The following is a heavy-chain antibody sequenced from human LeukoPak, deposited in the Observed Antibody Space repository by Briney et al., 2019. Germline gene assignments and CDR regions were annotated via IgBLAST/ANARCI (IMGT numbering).Heavy chain of an antibody. J-gene: IGHJ4*02. CDR2: IYYSGST. CDR3: ARDGVNRGSGSYWDY. D-gene: IGHD3-10*01. Sequence: PSETLSLTCTVSGGSISSYYWSWIRQPPGKGLEGIGYIYYSGSTNYNPSLKSRVTISVDTSKNQFSLKLSSVTAADTAVYYCARDGVNRGSGSYWDYWGQGALVTVSS. V-gene: IGHV4-59*01. CDR1: GGSISSYY.